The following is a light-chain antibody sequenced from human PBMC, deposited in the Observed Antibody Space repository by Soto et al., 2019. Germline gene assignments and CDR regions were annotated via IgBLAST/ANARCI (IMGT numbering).Light chain of an antibody. V-gene: IGKV1-39*01. CDR2: AAS. CDR1: QSISSY. CDR3: QQSYSTPFT. J-gene: IGKJ3*01. Sequence: DIQMTQSPSSLSASVGDRVTITCRASQSISSYLNWYQQKPGKAPKFLIYAASSLQSGVPSRFSGSGSGTDFTLTISSLQPEDFATYDCQQSYSTPFTFGPGTEVDIK.